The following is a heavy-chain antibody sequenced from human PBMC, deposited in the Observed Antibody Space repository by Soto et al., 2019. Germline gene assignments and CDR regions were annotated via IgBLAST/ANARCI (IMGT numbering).Heavy chain of an antibody. CDR3: VREDCKVGTNSAFDS. CDR1: GFPIRSYA. Sequence: GGSLTLSCPASGFPIRSYAMGWVRHPPGEGLEWVSTISGGGDSTSYADGVKGRFTIARDNAKNSVYLKMDRLRAEDKDLYYCVREDCKVGTNSAFDSWGQGALVTVSS. CDR2: ISGGGDST. J-gene: IGHJ4*02. D-gene: IGHD1-26*01. V-gene: IGHV3-23*01.